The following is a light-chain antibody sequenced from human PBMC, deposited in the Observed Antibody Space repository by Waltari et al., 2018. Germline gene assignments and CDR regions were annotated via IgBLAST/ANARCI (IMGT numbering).Light chain of an antibody. Sequence: DIVMTQSPDFLAVSLGERATINCKSSRSVLYSGNSKNFLAWYQQKPGQPPKLLIYWASTRESGVPDRFVGSGSGTDFPLTISSLQAEDVAIYYCQQHYTTPQTFGQGTKLEI. CDR3: QQHYTTPQT. V-gene: IGKV4-1*01. CDR2: WAS. CDR1: RSVLYSGNSKNF. J-gene: IGKJ2*01.